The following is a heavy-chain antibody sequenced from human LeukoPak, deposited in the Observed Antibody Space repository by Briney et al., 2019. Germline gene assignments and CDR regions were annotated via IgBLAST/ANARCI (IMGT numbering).Heavy chain of an antibody. Sequence: PGGSLRLSCAVSGITLSNYGMSWVRQAPGKGLEWVAGISDSGGRTKYADSVKGRFTISRDNSKNTLYPQMNSLRAEDTAVYYCAKANMTTVTTVLSPLVLICGMDVWGQGTTVTVSS. CDR2: ISDSGGRT. CDR1: GITLSNYG. CDR3: AKANMTTVTTVLSPLVLICGMDV. D-gene: IGHD4-17*01. V-gene: IGHV3-23*01. J-gene: IGHJ6*02.